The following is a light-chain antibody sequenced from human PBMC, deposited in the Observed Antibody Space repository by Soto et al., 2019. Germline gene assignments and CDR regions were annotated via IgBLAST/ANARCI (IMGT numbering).Light chain of an antibody. V-gene: IGLV2-14*01. CDR3: SSYTSSSLGV. CDR2: DVS. Sequence: QSVLTQPASVSGSPGQSITISCTGTSSDVGGYNYVSWYQQHPGKAPKLMIYDVSNRPSGVSNPFSGSKSGNTASLTISGLQAEDEADYYCSSYTSSSLGVFGPGTKLTVL. J-gene: IGLJ1*01. CDR1: SSDVGGYNY.